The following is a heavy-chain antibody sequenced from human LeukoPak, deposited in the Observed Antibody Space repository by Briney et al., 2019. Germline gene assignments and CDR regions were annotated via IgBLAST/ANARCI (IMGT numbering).Heavy chain of an antibody. D-gene: IGHD6-13*01. CDR1: GGTFSSYA. J-gene: IGHJ5*02. CDR3: ARGAAAAGKGDWFDP. V-gene: IGHV1-69*05. CDR2: IIPIFGTA. Sequence: ASVKVSCKASGGTFSSYAISWVRQAPGQGLEWMGGIIPIFGTANYAQKFQGRVTITTDESTSTAYMELSSLRSEDTAVYYCARGAAAAGKGDWFDPWGQGTLVTVSS.